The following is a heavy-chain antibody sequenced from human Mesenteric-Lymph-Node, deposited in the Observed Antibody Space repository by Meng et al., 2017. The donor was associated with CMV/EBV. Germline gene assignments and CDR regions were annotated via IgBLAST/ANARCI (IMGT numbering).Heavy chain of an antibody. CDR1: GYTFTSYD. V-gene: IGHV1-8*03. D-gene: IGHD3-9*01. CDR3: ARSDILTGYYLLDYGMDV. CDR2: MNPNSGNT. J-gene: IGHJ6*02. Sequence: ASVKVSCKASGYTFTSYDINWVRQATGQGLEWTGWMNPNSGNTGYAQKFQGRVTITRNTSISTAYMELSSLRSEDTAVYYCARSDILTGYYLLDYGMDVWGQGTTVTVSS.